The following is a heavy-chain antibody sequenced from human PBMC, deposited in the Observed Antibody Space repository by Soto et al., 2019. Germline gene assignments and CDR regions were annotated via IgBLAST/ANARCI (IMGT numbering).Heavy chain of an antibody. Sequence: QVQLQESGPGLVKPSGTLSLTCAVSGGSISSSNWWSWVRQPPGKGLEWIGEIYHSGSTNYNPSLKSRVTLSVDKSKNQFSLKLTSVTAADTAVYSCARATGLAPFDYWGQGTLVTVSS. J-gene: IGHJ4*02. D-gene: IGHD4-4*01. CDR2: IYHSGST. V-gene: IGHV4-4*02. CDR1: GGSISSSNW. CDR3: ARATGLAPFDY.